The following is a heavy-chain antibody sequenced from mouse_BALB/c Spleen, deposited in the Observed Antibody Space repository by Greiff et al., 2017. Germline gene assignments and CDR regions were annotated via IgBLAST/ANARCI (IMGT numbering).Heavy chain of an antibody. J-gene: IGHJ2*01. Sequence: EVQRVESGGGLVKPGGSLKLSCAASGFTFSSYAMSWVRQTPEKRLEWVASISSGGSTYYPDSVKGRFTISRDNARNILYLQMSSLRSEDTAMYYCARGGVSTMITTDYFDYWGQGTTLTVSS. D-gene: IGHD2-4*01. CDR2: ISSGGST. CDR3: ARGGVSTMITTDYFDY. V-gene: IGHV5-6-5*01. CDR1: GFTFSSYA.